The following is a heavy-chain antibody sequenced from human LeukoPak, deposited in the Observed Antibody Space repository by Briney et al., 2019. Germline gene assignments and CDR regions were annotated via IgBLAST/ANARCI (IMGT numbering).Heavy chain of an antibody. D-gene: IGHD3-10*01. CDR1: GFTFSSYA. CDR3: AKSMTGSFMVRGLTLSY. V-gene: IGHV3-23*01. J-gene: IGHJ4*02. CDR2: ISTSGGST. Sequence: GGSLRLSCAASGFTFSSYAMSWVRQAPGKGLEWVSAISTSGGSTYYADSVKGRCTISRDNSKNTLYLQINSLRVEDTAVYYCAKSMTGSFMVRGLTLSYWGQGTLVTVSS.